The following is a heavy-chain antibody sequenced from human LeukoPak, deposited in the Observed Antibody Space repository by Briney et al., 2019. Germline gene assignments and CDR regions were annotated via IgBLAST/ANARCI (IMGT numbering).Heavy chain of an antibody. V-gene: IGHV3-30-3*01. Sequence: PGGSLRLSCAASGFTFSSYAMHWVRQAPGKGLEWVAVISYDGSGKFYQDSVKGRFTISRDDSKNTLYLQMNSLRPEDTALYHCAKEGLGGDFDYWGQGTLVTVSS. D-gene: IGHD3-16*01. J-gene: IGHJ4*02. CDR3: AKEGLGGDFDY. CDR1: GFTFSSYA. CDR2: ISYDGSGK.